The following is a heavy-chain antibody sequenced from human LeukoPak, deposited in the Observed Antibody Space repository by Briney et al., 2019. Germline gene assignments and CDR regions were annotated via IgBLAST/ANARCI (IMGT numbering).Heavy chain of an antibody. CDR2: IRYDGSNK. CDR1: GFTFSSYG. J-gene: IGHJ4*02. V-gene: IGHV3-30*02. Sequence: GGSLRLSCAASGFTFSSYGMHWVRQAPGKGLEWVAFIRYDGSNKYYADSVKGRFTISRDNSKNTLYLQMNSLRAEDTAVYYCAKDPHPFRGVIVFFDYWGQGTLVTVSS. D-gene: IGHD3-10*01. CDR3: AKDPHPFRGVIVFFDY.